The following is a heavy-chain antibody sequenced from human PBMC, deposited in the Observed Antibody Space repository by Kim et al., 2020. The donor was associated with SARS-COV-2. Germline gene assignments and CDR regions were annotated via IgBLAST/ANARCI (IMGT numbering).Heavy chain of an antibody. CDR1: GFTVSSNY. CDR2: IYSGSST. V-gene: IGHV3-53*01. D-gene: IGHD5-18*01. Sequence: GGSLRLSCAASGFTVSSNYMSWVRQAPGKGLEWVSGIYSGSSTYYTDSVKGRFTISRDNSKNTLYLQMNSLRAEDTAVYYCARGGYLLPFYYWGQGTLVTVSS. J-gene: IGHJ4*02. CDR3: ARGGYLLPFYY.